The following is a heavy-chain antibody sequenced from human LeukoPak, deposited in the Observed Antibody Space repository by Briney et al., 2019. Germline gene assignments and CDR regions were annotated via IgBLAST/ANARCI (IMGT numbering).Heavy chain of an antibody. V-gene: IGHV4-34*01. D-gene: IGHD3-10*01. CDR3: ASVLLWFGKGYKDV. J-gene: IGHJ6*03. Sequence: SETLSLTCAVYGGSFSGYYWSWIRQPPGKGLEWIGEINHSGSTNYNPSLKSRVTISVDTSKNQFSLKLSSVTAAATAVYYCASVLLWFGKGYKDVWGKGTTVTVSS. CDR1: GGSFSGYY. CDR2: INHSGST.